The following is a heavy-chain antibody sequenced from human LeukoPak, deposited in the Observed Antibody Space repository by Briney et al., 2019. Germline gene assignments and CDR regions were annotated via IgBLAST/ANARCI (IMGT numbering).Heavy chain of an antibody. J-gene: IGHJ6*03. CDR1: GESFSGYH. CDR2: IDHSGST. Sequence: PSETLSLTCAVYGESFSGYHWTWIRQPPGKGPKWIGKIDHSGSTIYNPSLKSRVTISVAAPKNQIFLDLSSVTAADTAVYYCARGRYCNSTNCPYVGGYYYMDVWGKGTTVTVSS. V-gene: IGHV4-34*01. CDR3: ARGRYCNSTNCPYVGGYYYMDV. D-gene: IGHD2-2*01.